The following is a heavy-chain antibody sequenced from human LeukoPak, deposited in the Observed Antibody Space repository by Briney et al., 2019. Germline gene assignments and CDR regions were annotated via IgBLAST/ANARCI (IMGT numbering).Heavy chain of an antibody. J-gene: IGHJ5*02. CDR2: INPNSGGT. CDR1: GYTFTGYY. CDR3: ARGCLVATIRRRCGWFDP. Sequence: GASVKVSCKASGYTFTGYYMHWVRQAPGQGLEWMGWINPNSGGTNYAQKFQGRVTMTRDTSISTAHMELSRLRSDDTAVYYCARGCLVATIRRRCGWFDPWGQGTLVTVSS. D-gene: IGHD5-12*01. V-gene: IGHV1-2*02.